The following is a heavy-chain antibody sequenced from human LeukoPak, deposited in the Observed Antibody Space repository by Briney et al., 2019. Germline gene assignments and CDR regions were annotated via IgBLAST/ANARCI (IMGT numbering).Heavy chain of an antibody. CDR2: ISSSSSPI. CDR3: ATEDSGRFH. J-gene: IGHJ4*02. V-gene: IGHV3-48*02. CDR1: GFGFSTYS. Sequence: GGSLRLSCAASGFGFSTYSMNWVRQAPGKGLEWLSYISSSSSPIYYADSVKGRFTISRDNAKNSLYLDMNSLRDEDTAVYYCATEDSGRFHWGQGTLVTVSS. D-gene: IGHD6-19*01.